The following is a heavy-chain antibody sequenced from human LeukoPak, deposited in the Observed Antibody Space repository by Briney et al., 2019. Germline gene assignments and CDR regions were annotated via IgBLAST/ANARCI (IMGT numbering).Heavy chain of an antibody. CDR1: GGSLSSYY. V-gene: IGHV4-4*07. D-gene: IGHD6-19*01. CDR3: ARDNPRTTGYSSGSTFDL. Sequence: SETLSLTFTVSGGSLSSYYWNWVRQPAGKGLEWIGRIYTSGSTNSNPSLKSRVTISIHTSTNQYSLNLRSVPAPDPAFYFDARDNPRTTGYSSGSTFDLWGQGILVTVSS. CDR2: IYTSGST. J-gene: IGHJ4*02.